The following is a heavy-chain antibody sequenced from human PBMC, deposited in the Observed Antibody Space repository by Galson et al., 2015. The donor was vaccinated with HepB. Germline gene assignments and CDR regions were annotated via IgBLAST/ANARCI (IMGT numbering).Heavy chain of an antibody. CDR3: ARGPWRVVPASLDV. CDR2: IWYDGSNK. J-gene: IGHJ6*04. D-gene: IGHD2-2*01. V-gene: IGHV3-33*01. CDR1: GFTFSSYG. Sequence: SLRLSCAASGFTFSSYGMHWVRQAPGKGLEWVAVIWYDGSNKYYADSVKGRFTISRDNSKNTLYLQMNSLRAEDTAVYYCARGPWRVVPASLDVWGKGTTVTVSS.